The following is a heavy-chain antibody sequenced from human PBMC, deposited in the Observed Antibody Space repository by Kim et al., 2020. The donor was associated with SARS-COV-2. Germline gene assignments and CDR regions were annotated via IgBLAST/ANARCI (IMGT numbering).Heavy chain of an antibody. CDR2: ISSNGGST. V-gene: IGHV3-64*01. CDR1: GFTFSSYA. J-gene: IGHJ6*02. CDR3: ARDSAITIFGVVIINYYYGMDV. Sequence: GGSLRLSCAASGFTFSSYAMHWVRQAPGKGLEYVSAISSNGGSTYYANSVKGRFTISRDNSKNTLYLQMGSLRVEDMAVYYCARDSAITIFGVVIINYYYGMDVWGQGTTVTVSS. D-gene: IGHD3-3*01.